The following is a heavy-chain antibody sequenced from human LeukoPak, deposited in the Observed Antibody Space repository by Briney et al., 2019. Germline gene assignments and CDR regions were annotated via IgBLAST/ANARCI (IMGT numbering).Heavy chain of an antibody. CDR1: GGSFSGYY. CDR3: ARGRRITMVRGVTNFDY. Sequence: SETLSLTCAVYGGSFSGYYWSWIRQPPGKGLEWIGEINHSGSTNYNPSLKSRVTISVDTSKNQFSLKLSSVTAADTAVYYCARGRRITMVRGVTNFDYWGQGTLVTVSS. V-gene: IGHV4-34*01. D-gene: IGHD3-10*01. J-gene: IGHJ4*02. CDR2: INHSGST.